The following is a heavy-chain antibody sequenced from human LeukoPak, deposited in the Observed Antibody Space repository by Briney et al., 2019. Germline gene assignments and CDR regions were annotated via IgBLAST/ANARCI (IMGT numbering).Heavy chain of an antibody. CDR2: ISSSGSTI. J-gene: IGHJ6*03. D-gene: IGHD3-10*01. V-gene: IGHV3-11*01. CDR3: ARDYYGSGSYHYYYYMDV. Sequence: PGGSLRLSCAASGFTFSDYYMSWIRQAPGKGLERVSYISSSGSTIYYADSVKGRFTISRDNAKNSLYLQMNSLRAEDTAVYYCARDYYGSGSYHYYYYMDVWGKGTTVTVSS. CDR1: GFTFSDYY.